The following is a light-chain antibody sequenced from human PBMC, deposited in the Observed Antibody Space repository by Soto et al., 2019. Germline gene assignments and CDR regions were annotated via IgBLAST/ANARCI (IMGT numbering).Light chain of an antibody. CDR2: DAS. V-gene: IGKV1-5*01. J-gene: IGKJ1*01. CDR1: QSISSW. Sequence: DRVTITCRASQSISSWLAWYQQKPGKAPKLLIYDASSLESGVPSRFSGSGSGTEFTLTISSLQPDDFATYYCQHYNSYSEAFGQGTKV. CDR3: QHYNSYSEA.